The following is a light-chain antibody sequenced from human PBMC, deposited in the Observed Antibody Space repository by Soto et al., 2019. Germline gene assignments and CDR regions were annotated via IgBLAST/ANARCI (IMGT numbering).Light chain of an antibody. CDR2: DNN. CDR1: SSNIGNNY. J-gene: IGLJ1*01. V-gene: IGLV1-51*01. Sequence: QSVLTQPPSVSAAPGQKVTISCSGSSSNIGNNYVSWYQQVPGTAPKLLIYDNNKRPSGNPDRFSGSKSGTSATLGISGLQTEGEADYYCGTWDSSLSVHVFGTGTKVTVL. CDR3: GTWDSSLSVHV.